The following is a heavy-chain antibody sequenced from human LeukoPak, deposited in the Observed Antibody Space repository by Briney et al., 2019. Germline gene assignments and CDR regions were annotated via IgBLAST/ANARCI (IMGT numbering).Heavy chain of an antibody. J-gene: IGHJ4*02. D-gene: IGHD4-17*01. CDR1: GGSISSYY. V-gene: IGHV4-59*01. Sequence: SETLSLTCTVSGGSISSYYWSWIRQLPGKGLEWIGYIYYSGSTNYNPSLKSRVTISVDTSKNQFSLKLSSVTAADTAVYYCARTYGDYEGYFDYWGQGTLVTVSS. CDR3: ARTYGDYEGYFDY. CDR2: IYYSGST.